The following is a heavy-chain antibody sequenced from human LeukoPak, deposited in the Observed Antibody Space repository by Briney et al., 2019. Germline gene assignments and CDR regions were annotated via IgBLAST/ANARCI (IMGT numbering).Heavy chain of an antibody. D-gene: IGHD2/OR15-2a*01. CDR2: IRQDGSSK. CDR1: GFTFSSYA. CDR3: ARDVSYFDY. V-gene: IGHV3-7*01. J-gene: IGHJ4*02. Sequence: GGSLRLSCAASGFTFSSYAMSWVRQAPGKGLEWVANIRQDGSSKYYVDSVKGRFTISRDNAKNSLYLQMNSLRVEDTAVYYCARDVSYFDYWGQGALVTVSS.